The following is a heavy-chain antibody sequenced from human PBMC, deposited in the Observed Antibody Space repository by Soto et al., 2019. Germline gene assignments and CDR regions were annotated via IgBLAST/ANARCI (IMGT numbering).Heavy chain of an antibody. D-gene: IGHD2-2*01. CDR3: ARDREVDIVVVPAAAEICSDP. Sequence: PGGSLRLSCAASGFTFSSYWMSWVRQAPGKGLEWVANIKQDGSEKYYVDSVKGRFTISRDNAKNSLYLQMNSLRAEDTAVYYCARDREVDIVVVPAAAEICSDPRRQGLPVTV. CDR1: GFTFSSYW. J-gene: IGHJ5*02. CDR2: IKQDGSEK. V-gene: IGHV3-7*01.